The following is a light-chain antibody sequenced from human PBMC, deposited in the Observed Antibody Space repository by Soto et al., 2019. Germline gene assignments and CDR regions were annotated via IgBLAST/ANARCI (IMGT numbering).Light chain of an antibody. J-gene: IGKJ5*01. CDR3: QQYGSSPIT. CDR2: GAS. CDR1: QSVSSSY. Sequence: EIVLTQSPGTLSLSPGERATLSCRASQSVSSSYLAWYQQQPGQAPRLLIYGASSRATGIPDRFSGSGSGTDFTLNISRLEPEDFGVYYCQQYGSSPITFGQGTRLEIK. V-gene: IGKV3-20*01.